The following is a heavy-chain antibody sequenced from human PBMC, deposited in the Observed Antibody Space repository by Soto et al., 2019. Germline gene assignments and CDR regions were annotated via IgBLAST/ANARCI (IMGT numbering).Heavy chain of an antibody. CDR2: SRNKANRYTT. D-gene: IGHD1-26*01. V-gene: IGHV3-72*01. CDR1: GFTLSCYT. J-gene: IGHJ4*02. CDR3: TLTYSGSYPGPFDY. Sequence: GGSLRLSCAASGFTLSCYTMHWVRQAPGKGLEWVGRSRNKANRYTTEYAASVKGRFIISRDDSKSSLYLQMNNVRIEDTAVYYCTLTYSGSYPGPFDYWGQGALVTVSS.